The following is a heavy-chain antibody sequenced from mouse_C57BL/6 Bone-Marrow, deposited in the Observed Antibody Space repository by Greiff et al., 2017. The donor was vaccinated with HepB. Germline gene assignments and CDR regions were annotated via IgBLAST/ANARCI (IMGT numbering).Heavy chain of an antibody. CDR1: GFTFSSYA. J-gene: IGHJ3*01. Sequence: DVKLVESGGGLVKPGGSLKLSCAASGFTFSSYAMSWVRQTPEKRLEWVATISDGGSYTYYPNNVKGRFTISRDNAKNNLYLQMSHLKSEDTAMYYCAREGSPWFAYWGQGTLVTVSA. CDR2: ISDGGSYT. CDR3: AREGSPWFAY. D-gene: IGHD1-1*02. V-gene: IGHV5-4*01.